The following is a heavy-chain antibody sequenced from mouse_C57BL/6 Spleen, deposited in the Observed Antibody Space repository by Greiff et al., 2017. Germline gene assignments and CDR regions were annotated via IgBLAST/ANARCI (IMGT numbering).Heavy chain of an antibody. CDR3: ARIDYYGSSYWYFDV. J-gene: IGHJ1*03. CDR1: GFSLRTSGMG. V-gene: IGHV8-12*01. D-gene: IGHD1-1*01. Sequence: QVTLKVSGPGILQSSQTLSLTCSFSGFSLRTSGMGVSWIRQPSGKGLEWLAHIYWDDDKRYNPSLKSRLTISKDTSRNQVFLKITSVDTADTATYYCARIDYYGSSYWYFDVWGTGTTVTVSS. CDR2: IYWDDDK.